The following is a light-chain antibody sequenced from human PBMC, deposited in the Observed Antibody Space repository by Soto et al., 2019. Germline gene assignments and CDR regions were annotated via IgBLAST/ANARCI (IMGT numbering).Light chain of an antibody. Sequence: EIVMTQSPATLPVSPGERATLSCRASQSVSSNLAWYQQKPGQAPRLLIYGASTRATGIPDRFSGSGSATDFTLTISRLEPEDSAVYYCQHYDSSPPYTFGQGTKLEIK. V-gene: IGKV3-20*01. J-gene: IGKJ2*01. CDR1: QSVSSN. CDR3: QHYDSSPPYT. CDR2: GAS.